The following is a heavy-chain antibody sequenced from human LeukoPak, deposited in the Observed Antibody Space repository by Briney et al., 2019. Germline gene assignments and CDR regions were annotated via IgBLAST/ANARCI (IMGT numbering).Heavy chain of an antibody. J-gene: IGHJ4*02. CDR1: GFTFSSYW. Sequence: GGSLRLSCAASGFTFSSYWMSWVRQAPGKGLEWVANIKQDGSEKYYVDSVKGRFTISRDNDKNSLYLQMNSLRAEDTAVYYCARVRWFGELSPLDYWGQGTLVTVSS. CDR2: IKQDGSEK. V-gene: IGHV3-7*01. D-gene: IGHD3-10*01. CDR3: ARVRWFGELSPLDY.